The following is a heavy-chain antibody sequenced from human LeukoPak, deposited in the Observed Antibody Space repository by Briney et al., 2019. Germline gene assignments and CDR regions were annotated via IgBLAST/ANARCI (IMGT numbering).Heavy chain of an antibody. V-gene: IGHV3-74*01. CDR1: GFTFGTYW. J-gene: IGHJ4*02. D-gene: IGHD5-18*01. CDR2: INRDGSST. CDR3: ARQYISGQWYFDY. Sequence: PGGSLRLSCGASGFTFGTYWMHWVRQAPGKGLVWVSRINRDGSSTSYADSVKGRFTISRDNAKNTLYLQMNSLIPEDTAVYYCARQYISGQWYFDYWGQGTLVTVSS.